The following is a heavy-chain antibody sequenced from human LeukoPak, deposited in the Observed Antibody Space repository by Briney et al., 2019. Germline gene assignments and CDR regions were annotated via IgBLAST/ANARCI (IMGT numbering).Heavy chain of an antibody. CDR1: GGSINNFF. D-gene: IGHD3-22*01. J-gene: IGHJ3*02. Sequence: SETLSLTCSVSGGSINNFFWSWIRQPPGKGLEWIGYVHYSGSSNYSPSLKSRVDISVDTSENQFSLKLTSVTAADTAVYYCASLGGYYESSNSSQLDAFDIWGQGTMVTVS. CDR3: ASLGGYYESSNSSQLDAFDI. CDR2: VHYSGSS. V-gene: IGHV4-59*01.